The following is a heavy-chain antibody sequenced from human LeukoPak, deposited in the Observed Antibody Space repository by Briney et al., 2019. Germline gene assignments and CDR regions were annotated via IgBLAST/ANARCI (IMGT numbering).Heavy chain of an antibody. V-gene: IGHV3-30*02. D-gene: IGHD3-9*01. CDR1: GFTFSSYG. J-gene: IGHJ4*02. Sequence: GGSLRLSCAASGFTFSSYGMHWVRQAPGKGLEGVAFIRYDGSNKYYADSVKGRFTISRDNAKNSLYLQMNSLRAEDMALYYCAKGSRGDWLLKGFDYWGQGTLVTVSS. CDR2: IRYDGSNK. CDR3: AKGSRGDWLLKGFDY.